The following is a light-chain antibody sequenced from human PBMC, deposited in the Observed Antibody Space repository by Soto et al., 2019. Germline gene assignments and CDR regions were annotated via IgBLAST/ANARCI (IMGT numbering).Light chain of an antibody. CDR2: LNSDGSH. J-gene: IGLJ2*01. CDR1: SGHSSYA. Sequence: QPVLTQSPSASASLGASVKLTCTMSSGHSSYAIAWHQQQPEKGPRYFMKLNSDGSHSKGDGIPDRFSGSSSGAERYLTISSLQSEDEADYYCQTWGTGIQVVFGGGTKLTVL. V-gene: IGLV4-69*01. CDR3: QTWGTGIQVV.